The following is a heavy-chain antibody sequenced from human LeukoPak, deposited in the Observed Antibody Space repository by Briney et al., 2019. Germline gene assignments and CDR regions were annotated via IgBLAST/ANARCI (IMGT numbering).Heavy chain of an antibody. J-gene: IGHJ4*02. CDR1: GYTFTSYG. CDR3: AVEFRRRHIRRDY. Sequence: ASVKVSCKASGYTFTSYGISWVRQAPGQGLEWMGWISAYNGNTNYAQKLQGRVTMTTDTSTSTAYMELSSLRSEDTAVYCCAVEFRRRHIRRDYWGQGTLVTVSS. V-gene: IGHV1-18*01. CDR2: ISAYNGNT. D-gene: IGHD6-25*01.